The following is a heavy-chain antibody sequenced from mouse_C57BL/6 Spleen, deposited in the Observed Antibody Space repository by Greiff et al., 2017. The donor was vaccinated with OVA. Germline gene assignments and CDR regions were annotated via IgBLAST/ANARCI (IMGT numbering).Heavy chain of an antibody. V-gene: IGHV1-53*01. CDR3: ARSGARDGYLWYFDV. Sequence: VQLQQPGTELVKPGASVKLSCKASGYTFTSYWMHWVKQRPGQGLEWIGNINPSNGGTNYNEKFKSKATLTVDKSSSTAYMQLSSLTSEDSAVYYCARSGARDGYLWYFDVWGTGTTVTVSS. D-gene: IGHD2-3*01. CDR1: GYTFTSYW. CDR2: INPSNGGT. J-gene: IGHJ1*03.